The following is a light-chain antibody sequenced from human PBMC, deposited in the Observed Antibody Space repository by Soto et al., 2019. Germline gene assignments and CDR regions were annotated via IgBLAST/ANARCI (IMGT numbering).Light chain of an antibody. CDR3: QQRSNWPRT. Sequence: EIVLTQSPATRSLSPGERATPSARASQSVTTYLAWSQQKPGQAPRLLIYDASNRATGIPARFSGSGSGTDFTLTISSLEPEDFAVYYCQQRSNWPRTFGQGTKVEIK. J-gene: IGKJ1*01. CDR1: QSVTTY. CDR2: DAS. V-gene: IGKV3-11*01.